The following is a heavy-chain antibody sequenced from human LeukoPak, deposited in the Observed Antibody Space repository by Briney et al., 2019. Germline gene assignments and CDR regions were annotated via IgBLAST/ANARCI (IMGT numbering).Heavy chain of an antibody. V-gene: IGHV3-30*18. CDR3: AKDLSPVVAIDY. D-gene: IGHD2-21*01. Sequence: PGGSLRLSFAASGFTFSSYGVHWVRQAPGKGLEWVAVMSYDGSDKYYADSVKGRFTISRDNSKNTLYLQMNSLRAEDTAVYYCAKDLSPVVAIDYWGQGTLVTVSS. CDR1: GFTFSSYG. CDR2: MSYDGSDK. J-gene: IGHJ4*02.